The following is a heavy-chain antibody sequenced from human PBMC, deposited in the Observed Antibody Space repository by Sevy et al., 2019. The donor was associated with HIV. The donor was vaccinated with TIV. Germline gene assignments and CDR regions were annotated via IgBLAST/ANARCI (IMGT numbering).Heavy chain of an antibody. CDR2: INWKTDNV. CDR1: GFTFDDYA. J-gene: IGHJ3*02. Sequence: GGSLRLSCAASGFTFDDYAMSWDRQAPGKGLEWVSAINWKTDNVGYAYSVKGRFTISRDNAKRSLYLQMNSLRPEDTALYHCARNTYYLDSTGFGAFDIWGQGIMVTVSS. D-gene: IGHD3-22*01. CDR3: ARNTYYLDSTGFGAFDI. V-gene: IGHV3-20*01.